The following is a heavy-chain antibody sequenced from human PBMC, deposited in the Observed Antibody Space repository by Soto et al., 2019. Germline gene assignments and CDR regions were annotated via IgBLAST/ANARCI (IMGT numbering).Heavy chain of an antibody. D-gene: IGHD3-3*01. CDR3: AKENGGSGYHTMDV. V-gene: IGHV3-23*01. J-gene: IGHJ6*02. CDR2: ISNGGGGT. Sequence: GGSLRLSCAASGFSFSSYAMTWVRQAPGKGLEWVSGISNGGGGTYYTDSVKGRFIISRDSSKNTLYLQMNSLRVEDTAVYYCAKENGGSGYHTMDVWGQGTTVTGSS. CDR1: GFSFSSYA.